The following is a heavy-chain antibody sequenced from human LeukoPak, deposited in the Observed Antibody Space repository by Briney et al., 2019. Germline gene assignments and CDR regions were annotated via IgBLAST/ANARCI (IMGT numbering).Heavy chain of an antibody. V-gene: IGHV4-31*03. CDR1: DGSISSNTYY. J-gene: IGHJ4*02. D-gene: IGHD5-12*01. Sequence: PSETLSLTCTVSDGSISSNTYYWGWIRQPPGKGLEWIGYIYYSGSTYYNPSLKSRVTISVDTSKNQFSLKLSSVTAADTAVYYCARDLKSGYDGGDYWGQGTLVTVSS. CDR2: IYYSGST. CDR3: ARDLKSGYDGGDY.